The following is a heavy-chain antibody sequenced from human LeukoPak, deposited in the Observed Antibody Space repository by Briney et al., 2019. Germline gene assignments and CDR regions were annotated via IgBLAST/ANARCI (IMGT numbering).Heavy chain of an antibody. CDR3: ARLGDRSGYYPFHY. CDR2: IYYSGST. Sequence: SETLSLTCTVSGGSISNDYWSWIRQPPGKGLEWIGYIYYSGSTNYNPSLKSRVTISVDTSKNQFALKLSSVTAADTAMYYCARLGDRSGYYPFHYWGQGTLVSVSS. CDR1: GGSISNDY. V-gene: IGHV4-59*01. J-gene: IGHJ4*02. D-gene: IGHD3-22*01.